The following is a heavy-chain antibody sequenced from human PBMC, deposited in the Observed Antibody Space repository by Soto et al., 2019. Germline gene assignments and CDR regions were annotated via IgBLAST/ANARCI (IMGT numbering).Heavy chain of an antibody. CDR3: ASSPTYYDFWSGPGFDP. V-gene: IGHV4-59*01. D-gene: IGHD3-3*01. CDR2: IYYSGST. CDR1: GGSISSYY. Sequence: SETLSLTCTVSGGSISSYYWSWIRQPPGKGLEWIGYIYYSGSTNYNPSLKSRVTISVDTSKNQFSLKLSSVTAADTAVYYCASSPTYYDFWSGPGFDPWGQGTLVTVSS. J-gene: IGHJ5*02.